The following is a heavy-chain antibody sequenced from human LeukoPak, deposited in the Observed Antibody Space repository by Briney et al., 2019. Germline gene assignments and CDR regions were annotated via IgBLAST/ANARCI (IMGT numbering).Heavy chain of an antibody. CDR2: IIPILGIA. D-gene: IGHD4-17*01. CDR1: GGTFSSYA. J-gene: IGHJ4*02. Sequence: SVTVSCKASGGTFSSYAISWVRQAPGQGLEWMGRIIPILGIANYAQKFQGRVTITVDKSTSTAYMELSSLRSEDTAVYYCARDRDDGDYYFDYWGQGTLVTVSS. V-gene: IGHV1-69*04. CDR3: ARDRDDGDYYFDY.